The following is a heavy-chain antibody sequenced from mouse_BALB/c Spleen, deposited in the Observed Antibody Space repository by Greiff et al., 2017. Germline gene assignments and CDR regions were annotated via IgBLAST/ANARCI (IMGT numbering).Heavy chain of an antibody. J-gene: IGHJ4*01. CDR3: AREGIYDGYYYAMDY. D-gene: IGHD2-3*01. V-gene: IGHV2-9*02. CDR2: IWAGGST. CDR1: GFSLTSYG. Sequence: VQLQQSGPGLVAPSQSLSITCTVSGFSLTSYGVHWVRQPPGKGLEWLGVIWAGGSTNYNSALMSRLSISKDNSKSQVFLKMNSLQTDDTAMYYCAREGIYDGYYYAMDYWGQGTSVTVSS.